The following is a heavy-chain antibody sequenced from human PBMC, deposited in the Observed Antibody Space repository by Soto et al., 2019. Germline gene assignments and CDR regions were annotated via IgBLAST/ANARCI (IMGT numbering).Heavy chain of an antibody. CDR2: ISGSGGST. CDR3: AKEFGSGWKIFDY. J-gene: IGHJ4*02. V-gene: IGHV3-23*01. Sequence: EVQLLESGGGLVQPGGSLRLSCAASGFTFSIYAMSWVRQAPGKGLEWASVISGSGGSTYYADPVKGRFTFSRDNSKNTLYLQMNSLRVEDTAVYYCAKEFGSGWKIFDYWGQGTLVTVSS. CDR1: GFTFSIYA. D-gene: IGHD6-19*01.